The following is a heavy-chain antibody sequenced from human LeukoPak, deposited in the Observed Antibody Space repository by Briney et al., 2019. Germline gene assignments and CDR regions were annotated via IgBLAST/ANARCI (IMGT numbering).Heavy chain of an antibody. CDR1: GFTFSSYE. CDR2: ISSSGSTI. J-gene: IGHJ4*02. CDR3: ARVLAGYYDSSGYYYAGFDY. Sequence: GGSLRLSCAASGFTFSSYEMNWVRQAPGKGLEWVSYISSSGSTIYYADSVKGRFTISRDNAKNSLYLQMNSLRAEDTAVYYCARVLAGYYDSSGYYYAGFDYWGQGTLVTVSS. D-gene: IGHD3-22*01. V-gene: IGHV3-48*03.